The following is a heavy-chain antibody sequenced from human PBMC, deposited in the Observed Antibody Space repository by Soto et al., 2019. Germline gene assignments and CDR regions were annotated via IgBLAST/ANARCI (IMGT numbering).Heavy chain of an antibody. Sequence: GGSLRLSCAASGFTFSSYGMHWVRQAPGKGLEWVAVISYDGSNKYYADSVKGRFTISRDNSKNTLYLQMNSLRAEDTAVYYCAKMEGMDPWAYSFDYWGQGTLVTVS. CDR3: AKMEGMDPWAYSFDY. CDR2: ISYDGSNK. D-gene: IGHD2-2*03. V-gene: IGHV3-30*18. J-gene: IGHJ4*02. CDR1: GFTFSSYG.